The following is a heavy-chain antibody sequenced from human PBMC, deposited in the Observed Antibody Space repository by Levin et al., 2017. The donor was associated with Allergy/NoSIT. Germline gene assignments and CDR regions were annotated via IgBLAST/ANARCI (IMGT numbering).Heavy chain of an antibody. J-gene: IGHJ6*02. CDR3: ADYIGTYYFYHGLDV. Sequence: GASVKVSCRASGFSFSDYAMSWVRQAPGKGLEWVSAISRAGDVTFYAGSVKGRFTVSRDNSKNTLYLQMDSLRVEDTAIYFCADYIGTYYFYHGLDVWGQGATVTVSS. V-gene: IGHV3-23*01. CDR1: GFSFSDYA. CDR2: ISRAGDVT. D-gene: IGHD1-26*01.